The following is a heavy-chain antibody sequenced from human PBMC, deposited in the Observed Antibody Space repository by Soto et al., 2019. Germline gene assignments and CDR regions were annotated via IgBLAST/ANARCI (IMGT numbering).Heavy chain of an antibody. CDR1: GGSISSDRFY. J-gene: IGHJ6*02. CDR2: IYYSGDT. V-gene: IGHV4-39*01. CDR3: ARNQPQRYCSGGTCRPAYGMDV. D-gene: IGHD2-15*01. Sequence: SETLSLTCTVSGGSISSDRFYWAWIRQPPGKGLEWIGIIYYSGDTYYNPSLAGRLTMSVDTSNQFSLTLRSVTAADTALYYCARNQPQRYCSGGTCRPAYGMDVWGQGTTVTVS.